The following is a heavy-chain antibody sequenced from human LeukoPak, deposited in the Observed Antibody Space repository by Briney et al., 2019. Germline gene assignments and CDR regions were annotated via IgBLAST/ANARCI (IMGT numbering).Heavy chain of an antibody. V-gene: IGHV3-64D*06. CDR3: VKSPGSGWPV. CDR1: GFTFSSFA. Sequence: GGSLRLSCAASGFTFSSFAMHWVRQAPGKGLEYLSAIYSDGSRTYYADSVKGRFTISRDNSKNTLYFEMSSLRVEDTAVYYCVKSPGSGWPVRGRGTLLTVSS. CDR2: IYSDGSRT. J-gene: IGHJ4*02. D-gene: IGHD6-19*01.